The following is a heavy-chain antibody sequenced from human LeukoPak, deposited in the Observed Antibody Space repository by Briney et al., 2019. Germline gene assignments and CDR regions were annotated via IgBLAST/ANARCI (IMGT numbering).Heavy chain of an antibody. CDR1: GFTFSSYS. CDR2: ISSSSSTI. V-gene: IGHV3-48*01. D-gene: IGHD2-2*02. CDR3: ARDSPMVPAAIEESGYYYYYMDV. Sequence: GGSLRLSCAASGFTFSSYSMNWVRQAPGKGLEWVSYISSSSSTIYYADSVKGRFTISRDNAKNSLYLQMNSLRAEDTAVYYCARDSPMVPAAIEESGYYYYYMDVWGKGTTVTVSS. J-gene: IGHJ6*03.